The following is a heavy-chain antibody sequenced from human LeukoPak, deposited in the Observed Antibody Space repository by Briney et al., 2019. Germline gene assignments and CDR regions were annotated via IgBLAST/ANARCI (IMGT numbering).Heavy chain of an antibody. CDR2: ISGSGGTT. J-gene: IGHJ4*02. D-gene: IGHD1-1*01. Sequence: GGFLRLSCAASGFTFSSYAMSWVRQAPGKGLEWVAAISGSGGTTYYADTVKGRFTISRDNSKNTVYLQMTSLRAEETALYFCAKGRYNWNERYFDYWGQGTLVTVSS. CDR3: AKGRYNWNERYFDY. CDR1: GFTFSSYA. V-gene: IGHV3-23*01.